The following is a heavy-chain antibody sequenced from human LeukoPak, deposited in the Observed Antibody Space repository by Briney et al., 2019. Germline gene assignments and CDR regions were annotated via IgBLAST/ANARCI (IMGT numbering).Heavy chain of an antibody. CDR2: INPNSGGT. CDR1: VYTFTGYY. J-gene: IGHJ6*02. V-gene: IGHV1-2*02. CDR3: ARGNTVKYYYGSGRTVNYYGMDV. D-gene: IGHD3-10*01. Sequence: ASVKVSCKASVYTFTGYYMHWVRQATGQGLEWMGWINPNSGGTNYAQKFQGRVTMTRDTSISTAYMELSRLRSDDTAVYYCARGNTVKYYYGSGRTVNYYGMDVWGQGTTVTVSS.